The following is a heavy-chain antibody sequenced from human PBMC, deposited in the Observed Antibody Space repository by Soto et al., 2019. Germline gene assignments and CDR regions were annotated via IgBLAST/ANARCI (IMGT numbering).Heavy chain of an antibody. CDR1: GFTFTRYS. D-gene: IGHD2-21*02. V-gene: IGHV3-23*01. CDR3: AKDLAIVVVTEADY. J-gene: IGHJ4*02. Sequence: PGGSLRLSCAASGFTFTRYSMNWVRQAPGKGLEWVSAISGSGGSTYYADSVKGRFTISRDNSKNTLYLQMNSLRAEDTAVYYCAKDLAIVVVTEADYWGQGTLVTVSS. CDR2: ISGSGGST.